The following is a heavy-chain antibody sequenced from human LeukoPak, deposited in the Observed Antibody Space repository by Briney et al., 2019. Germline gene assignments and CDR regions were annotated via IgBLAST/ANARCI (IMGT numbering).Heavy chain of an antibody. CDR1: GFTVSSNY. V-gene: IGHV3-66*01. J-gene: IGHJ4*02. CDR3: ARDYSLMVRGVIHQDY. D-gene: IGHD3-10*01. CDR2: IYSGGST. Sequence: GGSLRLSCAASGFTVSSNYMSWVRQAPGKGLEWVSVIYSGGSTYYADSVKGRFTISRDNSKNTLYLQMNGLRAEDTAVYYCARDYSLMVRGVIHQDYWGQGTLVTVSS.